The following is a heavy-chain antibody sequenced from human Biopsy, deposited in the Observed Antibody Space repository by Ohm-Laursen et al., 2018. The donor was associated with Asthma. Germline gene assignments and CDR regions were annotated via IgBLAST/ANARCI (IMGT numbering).Heavy chain of an antibody. D-gene: IGHD3-10*01. CDR2: ISVYNGNT. J-gene: IGHJ6*02. CDR3: ARAVDYSHYYGIDV. Sequence: SSVKVSCKTSGYTFNSAGITWVRQAPGQGLEWMGWISVYNGNTKVAQKLQDRATMITDTSTSTAYMELRSLRPDDTAVYFCARAVDYSHYYGIDVWGQGTTVTVS. CDR1: GYTFNSAG. V-gene: IGHV1-18*01.